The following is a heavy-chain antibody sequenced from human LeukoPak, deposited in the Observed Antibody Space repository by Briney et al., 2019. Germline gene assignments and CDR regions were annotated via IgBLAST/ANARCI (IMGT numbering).Heavy chain of an antibody. D-gene: IGHD1-26*01. CDR2: ISSSSSTI. V-gene: IGHV3-48*01. CDR1: GFTFSSYS. CDR3: ARGGGSYPFDY. J-gene: IGHJ4*02. Sequence: GGSLRLSCAASGFTFSSYSMNWVRQAPGKGLGWVSYISSSSSTIYYADSVKGRFTISRDNAKNSLYLQMNSLRAEDTAVYYCARGGGSYPFDYWGQGTLVTVSS.